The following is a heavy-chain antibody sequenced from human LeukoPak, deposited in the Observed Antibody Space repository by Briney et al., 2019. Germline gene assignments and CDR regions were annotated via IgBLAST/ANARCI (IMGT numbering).Heavy chain of an antibody. V-gene: IGHV4-59*01. D-gene: IGHD6-19*01. J-gene: IGHJ4*02. Sequence: SETLSLTCTVSGGSISSYYWSWIRQPPGKGLEWIGYIYYSGSTNYNLSLKSRVTISVDTSKNQFSLKLSSVTAADTAMYYCARSDSSGWLYFDYWGQGTLVTVSS. CDR3: ARSDSSGWLYFDY. CDR2: IYYSGST. CDR1: GGSISSYY.